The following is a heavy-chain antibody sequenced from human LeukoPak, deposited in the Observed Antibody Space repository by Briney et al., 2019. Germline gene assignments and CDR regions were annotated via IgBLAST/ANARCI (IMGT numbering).Heavy chain of an antibody. CDR1: GFTFSSYA. J-gene: IGHJ6*02. V-gene: IGHV3-30-3*01. D-gene: IGHD2-2*02. Sequence: QSGGSLRLSCAASGFTFSSYAMHWVRQAPGKGLEWVAVISYDGSNKYYADSVKGRFTISRDNSKNTLYLQMNSLRAEDTAVYYCARVPESYCSSTSCYTHYYYGMDVWGQGTTVTVSS. CDR2: ISYDGSNK. CDR3: ARVPESYCSSTSCYTHYYYGMDV.